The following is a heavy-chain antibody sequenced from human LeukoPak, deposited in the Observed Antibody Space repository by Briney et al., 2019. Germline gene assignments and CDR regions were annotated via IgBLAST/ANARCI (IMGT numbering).Heavy chain of an antibody. Sequence: SETLSLTCTVSGGSISSYYWSWIRQPPGKGLEWIGYIYYSGSTNYNPSLKSRVTISVDTSKNQFSLKLSSVTAADTAVYYCARARAQVATIRRGYYSDYWGQGTLVTVSS. CDR3: ARARAQVATIRRGYYSDY. CDR1: GGSISSYY. J-gene: IGHJ4*02. CDR2: IYYSGST. D-gene: IGHD5-12*01. V-gene: IGHV4-59*01.